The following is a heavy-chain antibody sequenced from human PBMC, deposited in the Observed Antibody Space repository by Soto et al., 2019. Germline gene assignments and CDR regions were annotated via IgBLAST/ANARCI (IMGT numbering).Heavy chain of an antibody. D-gene: IGHD3-10*01. J-gene: IGHJ6*03. V-gene: IGHV3-33*01. CDR2: IWYDGSNK. CDR1: GFTFSSYG. CDR3: ERDRGWMVHIYYYMDV. Sequence: QVQLVESGGGVVQPGRSLRLSCAASGFTFSSYGIHWVRQAPGKGLEWVAVIWYDGSNKYYADSVKGRFTISRDNSEKTLYLQMNSLRAEDMAVYYCERDRGWMVHIYYYMDVWGKGTTVTDS.